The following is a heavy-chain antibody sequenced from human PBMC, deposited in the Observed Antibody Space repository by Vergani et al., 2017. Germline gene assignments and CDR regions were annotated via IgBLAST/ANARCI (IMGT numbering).Heavy chain of an antibody. V-gene: IGHV4-39*01. J-gene: IGHJ4*02. CDR1: GGSITSSSYY. D-gene: IGHD3-9*01. Sequence: QLHLQESGPGLVKPSETLSLTCTVSGGSITSSSYYWGWIRQPPGKGLEWIGNIYHSGGAYYNPSLKGRVTISVDTSKNQFSLEVTSVTAADTAIYFWARTESFILRYFHGALWGQGTLGTGSS. CDR2: IYHSGGA. CDR3: ARTESFILRYFHGAL.